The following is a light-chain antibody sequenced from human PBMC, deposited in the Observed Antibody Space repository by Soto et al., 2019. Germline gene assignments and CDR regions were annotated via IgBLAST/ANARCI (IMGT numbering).Light chain of an antibody. CDR1: SSDVGYYNL. CDR3: CSYAGVRGAV. J-gene: IGLJ7*01. CDR2: EVY. V-gene: IGLV2-23*02. Sequence: QSVLTQPVSVSGSPGQSVTISCTGTSSDVGYYNLVAWYQQHPGKAPKVLIYEVYKRPSGVSDRFSGSKSGNTASLTISGLQAEDAADYYCCSYAGVRGAVFGGGTQLTVL.